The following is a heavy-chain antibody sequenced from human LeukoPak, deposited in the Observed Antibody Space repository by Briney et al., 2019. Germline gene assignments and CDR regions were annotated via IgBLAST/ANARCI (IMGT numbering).Heavy chain of an antibody. CDR3: ARRNNYYYYTDV. Sequence: SETLSLTCAVSTYSISSDYYWGWIRQPPGKGLEWIGSIYHSGSTYYNPSLKSRVTISVDTSKNQFSLKLSSVTAPDPAVYYCARRNNYYYYTDVWGNGTTVTVSS. J-gene: IGHJ6*03. CDR1: TYSISSDYY. V-gene: IGHV4-38-2*01. CDR2: IYHSGST. D-gene: IGHD1-14*01.